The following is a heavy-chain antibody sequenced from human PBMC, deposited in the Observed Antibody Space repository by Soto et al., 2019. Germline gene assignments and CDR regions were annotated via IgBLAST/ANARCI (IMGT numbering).Heavy chain of an antibody. Sequence: SETLSLTCAVSGGSITSYFWSWIRQPPGKGLEWIGYIYYSGSTKYNPALKSRVTISVDTSKNQFSLKLSSVTAADTAVYYCARDHYYDSTGYYDYWGQGTLVTVSS. D-gene: IGHD3-22*01. CDR2: IYYSGST. CDR1: GGSITSYF. J-gene: IGHJ4*02. CDR3: ARDHYYDSTGYYDY. V-gene: IGHV4-59*01.